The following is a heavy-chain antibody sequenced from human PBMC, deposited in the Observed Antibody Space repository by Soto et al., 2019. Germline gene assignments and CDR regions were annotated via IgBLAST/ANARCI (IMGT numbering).Heavy chain of an antibody. Sequence: ESGGGLVQPGGSLSLSCAVSGFSVSANYMSWVRQPPGKGLEWVALLYSDHTTYYADSVKDRFTISRDNSKDTLYLHMDSLRVDDTAVYYCAREKVVPGSDYFGMDVWGQGTTVTVSS. V-gene: IGHV3-53*01. CDR3: AREKVVPGSDYFGMDV. CDR2: LYSDHTT. J-gene: IGHJ6*02. D-gene: IGHD2-2*01. CDR1: GFSVSANY.